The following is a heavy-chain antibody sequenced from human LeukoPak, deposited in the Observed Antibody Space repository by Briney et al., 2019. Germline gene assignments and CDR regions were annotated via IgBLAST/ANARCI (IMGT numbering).Heavy chain of an antibody. CDR1: GYTFTIYY. J-gene: IGHJ3*02. CDR3: ARGRYGGNSGAAFDI. CDR2: INPSGGST. D-gene: IGHD4-23*01. Sequence: ASVKVSCKASGYTFTIYYMHWVRQAPGQGLEWMGIINPSGGSTSYAQKFQGRVTMTRDTSTSTVYMELSSLRPEDTAVYYCARGRYGGNSGAAFDIWGQGTMVTVSS. V-gene: IGHV1-46*01.